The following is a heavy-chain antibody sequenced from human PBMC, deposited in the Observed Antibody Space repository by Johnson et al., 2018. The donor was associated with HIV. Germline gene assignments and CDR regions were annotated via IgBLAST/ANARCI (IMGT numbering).Heavy chain of an antibody. CDR3: ARDWGLYSSGWYVDDFDI. D-gene: IGHD6-19*01. Sequence: QVQLVESGGGVVQPGRSLRLSCAASGFTLSSYPMHWVRQAPGKGLEWVAVISFDGSKKYYADSVKGRFTISRDNSKNILYLQVSSLRLEDTAVYYCARDWGLYSSGWYVDDFDIWGQGTMVTVSS. CDR2: ISFDGSKK. J-gene: IGHJ3*02. CDR1: GFTLSSYP. V-gene: IGHV3-30*04.